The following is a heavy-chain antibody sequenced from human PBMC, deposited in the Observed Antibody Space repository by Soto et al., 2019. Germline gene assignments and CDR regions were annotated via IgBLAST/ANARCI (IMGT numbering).Heavy chain of an antibody. Sequence: GSLRLSCAASGFTFSSYAMIWFRQAPGKGLEWVSSISGSGGSTYYADSVEGRFTISRDNSKNTLYLQMNSLRAEDTAVYYCAKDRGYYGMDVWGQGTTVTVSS. CDR3: AKDRGYYGMDV. CDR2: ISGSGGST. V-gene: IGHV3-23*01. J-gene: IGHJ6*02. CDR1: GFTFSSYA.